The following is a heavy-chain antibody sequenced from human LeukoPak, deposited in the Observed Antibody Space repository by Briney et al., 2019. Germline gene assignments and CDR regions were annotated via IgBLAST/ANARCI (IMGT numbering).Heavy chain of an antibody. V-gene: IGHV4-59*01. J-gene: IGHJ2*01. D-gene: IGHD3-10*01. CDR3: ARSTPMVRGDFDL. Sequence: SETLSLTCTVSGGSISSYYWSWIRQPPGKGLEWIGYIYYSGSTNYNPSLKSRVTISVDTSKNQFSLKLSSVTAADTAVYYCARSTPMVRGDFDLWGRGTLVTVSS. CDR2: IYYSGST. CDR1: GGSISSYY.